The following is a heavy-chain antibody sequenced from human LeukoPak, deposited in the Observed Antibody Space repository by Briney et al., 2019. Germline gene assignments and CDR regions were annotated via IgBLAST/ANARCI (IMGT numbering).Heavy chain of an antibody. V-gene: IGHV4-59*01. Sequence: SETLSLTCTVSGGSISSYYWSWIRQPPGKGLEWIGYIYYSGSTNYNPSLKSRVTISVDTSKNQFSLKLSSVTAADTAVYYCARGSYDILTGFSFDYWGRGTLVTVSS. CDR3: ARGSYDILTGFSFDY. J-gene: IGHJ4*02. CDR2: IYYSGST. D-gene: IGHD3-9*01. CDR1: GGSISSYY.